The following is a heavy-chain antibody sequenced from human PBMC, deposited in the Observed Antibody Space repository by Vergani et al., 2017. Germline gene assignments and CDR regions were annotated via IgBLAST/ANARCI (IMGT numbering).Heavy chain of an antibody. CDR2: ISWNSGSI. J-gene: IGHJ4*02. Sequence: EVQLVESGGGLVQPGRSLRLSCAASGFTFDDYAMHWVRQAPGKGLAWVSGISWNSGSIGYADSVKGRFTISRDNAKNSLYLQMNSLRAEDTALYYCAKDTTAMVSGFDYWGQGTLVTVSS. V-gene: IGHV3-9*01. CDR3: AKDTTAMVSGFDY. D-gene: IGHD5-18*01. CDR1: GFTFDDYA.